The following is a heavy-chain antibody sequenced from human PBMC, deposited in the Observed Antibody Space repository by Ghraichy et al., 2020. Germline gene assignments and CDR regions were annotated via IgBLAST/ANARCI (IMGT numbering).Heavy chain of an antibody. D-gene: IGHD4-17*01. V-gene: IGHV4-39*02. CDR2: IFYRGTT. CDR3: AREATVTTRYFGL. Sequence: SETLSLTCTVSGGSITSGTYDWAWIRQPPGQGLEWIGSIFYRGTTYYNPSLKSRVTMSVDTALKNFSLKLSSVTAADTAVYYCAREATVTTRYFGLWGRGTLVTFSS. J-gene: IGHJ2*01. CDR1: GGSITSGTYD.